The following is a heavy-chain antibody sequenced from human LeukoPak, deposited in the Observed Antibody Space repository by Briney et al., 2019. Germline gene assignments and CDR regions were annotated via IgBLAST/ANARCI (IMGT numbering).Heavy chain of an antibody. D-gene: IGHD1-1*01. Sequence: AASVKDSCKASRYTFTGYYMHWVRQAPGQGLEWMGWINPNSGGTNYAQKFQGRVTMTRDTSISTAYMELSRLRSDDTAVYYCAKQLGSHRFDPWGQGTLVTVSS. V-gene: IGHV1-2*02. J-gene: IGHJ5*02. CDR3: AKQLGSHRFDP. CDR1: RYTFTGYY. CDR2: INPNSGGT.